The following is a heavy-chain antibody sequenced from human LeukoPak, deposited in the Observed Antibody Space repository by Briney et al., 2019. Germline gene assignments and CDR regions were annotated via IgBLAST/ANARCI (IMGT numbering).Heavy chain of an antibody. CDR2: IRQDGGEK. D-gene: IGHD6-13*01. V-gene: IGHV3-7*01. J-gene: IGHJ4*01. CDR1: GFTFSSYW. CDR3: ARDGTAAGLYFDL. Sequence: GGSLRLSCEASGFTFSSYWMNWVRQAPGKGLEWVASIRQDGGEKSYVDSVKGRFTISRDNTKNSLYLQMSSLRAEDTAVYYCARDGTAAGLYFDLWGQGTLVTVSS.